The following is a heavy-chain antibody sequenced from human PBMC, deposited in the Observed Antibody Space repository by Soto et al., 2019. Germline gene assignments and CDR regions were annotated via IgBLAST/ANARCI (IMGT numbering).Heavy chain of an antibody. V-gene: IGHV3-48*02. Sequence: GGSLRLSCAASGFTFSSYSMNWVRQAPGKGLEWVSYISSSSSTIYYADSVKGRFTISRDNAKNSLYLQMNSLRDEDTAVYYCARVPTMVRGVIIMRHYYGMDVWGQGTTVTVSS. CDR1: GFTFSSYS. D-gene: IGHD3-10*01. J-gene: IGHJ6*02. CDR2: ISSSSSTI. CDR3: ARVPTMVRGVIIMRHYYGMDV.